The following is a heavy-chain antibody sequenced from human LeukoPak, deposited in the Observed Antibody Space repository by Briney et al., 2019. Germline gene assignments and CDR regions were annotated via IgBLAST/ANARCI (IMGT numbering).Heavy chain of an antibody. CDR3: ATGDSYSSGWYYFDY. J-gene: IGHJ4*02. CDR2: FDPEDGET. Sequence: ASVKVSCKVSGYTLTELSMHWVRQAPGKGLEWMGGFDPEDGETIYAQKFQGRVTMTEDTSTDTAYMELSSLRSEDAAVYYCATGDSYSSGWYYFDYWGQGTLVTVSP. CDR1: GYTLTELS. D-gene: IGHD6-19*01. V-gene: IGHV1-24*01.